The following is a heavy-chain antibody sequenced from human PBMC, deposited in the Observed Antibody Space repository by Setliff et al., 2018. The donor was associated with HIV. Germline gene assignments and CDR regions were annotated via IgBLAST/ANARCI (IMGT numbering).Heavy chain of an antibody. Sequence: GGSLSLSCAASGFTFDDYAMYWVRQAPGKGLEWVSLINWAGSRTFYAESVRGRFTTSRDNSKNFLYLEMNSLRDDDTALYFCAKSTGSVLGTYYFDNWGQGTLVTVSS. V-gene: IGHV3-43D*04. D-gene: IGHD3-10*01. CDR3: AKSTGSVLGTYYFDN. J-gene: IGHJ4*02. CDR1: GFTFDDYA. CDR2: INWAGSRT.